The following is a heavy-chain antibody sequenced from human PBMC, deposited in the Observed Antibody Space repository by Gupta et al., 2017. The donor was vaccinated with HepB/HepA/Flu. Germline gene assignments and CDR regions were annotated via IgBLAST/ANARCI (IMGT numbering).Heavy chain of an antibody. V-gene: IGHV3-7*01. Sequence: EVQLVESGGGLVQPGGSLRLSCAASGFTFSRYWMIWVRQAPGKGLEWVAKIKYDGSEKYYVDPVKGRFTVSRDNAENSLFLQMNSLRVEDTAVYFCARVPILQRYFDSWGQGTRITVSS. J-gene: IGHJ4*02. CDR2: IKYDGSEK. D-gene: IGHD3-9*01. CDR1: GFTFSRYW. CDR3: ARVPILQRYFDS.